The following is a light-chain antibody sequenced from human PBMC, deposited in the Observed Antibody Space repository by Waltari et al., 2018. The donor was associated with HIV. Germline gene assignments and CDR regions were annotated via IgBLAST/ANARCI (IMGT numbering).Light chain of an antibody. V-gene: IGLV1-47*01. Sequence: QSVLTQPPSASGTPGQRVTISCSGSSSNIGSNYVYWYQQLPGTAPKLLIYRNNQRPSGVPDRFSGSKSGTSASLAFSGLRSEDEADYYCAAWDDSLSVVYVFGTGTKVTVL. J-gene: IGLJ1*01. CDR1: SSNIGSNY. CDR3: AAWDDSLSVVYV. CDR2: RNN.